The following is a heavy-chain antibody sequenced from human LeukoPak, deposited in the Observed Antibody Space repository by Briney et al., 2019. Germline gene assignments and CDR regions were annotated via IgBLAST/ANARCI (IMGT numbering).Heavy chain of an antibody. CDR2: ISYDGSNK. CDR1: GFTFSSYG. Sequence: GGSLRLSCAASGFTFSSYGMHWVRQAPGKGLEWVAVISYDGSNKYYADSVKGRFTISRDNSKNTLYLQMNSLRAEDTAVYYCAKELSGYFDWFSYGMDVWGQGTTVTVSS. J-gene: IGHJ6*02. D-gene: IGHD3-9*01. CDR3: AKELSGYFDWFSYGMDV. V-gene: IGHV3-30*18.